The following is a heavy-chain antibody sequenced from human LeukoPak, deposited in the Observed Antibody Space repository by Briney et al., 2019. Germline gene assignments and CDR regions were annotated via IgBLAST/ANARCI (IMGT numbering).Heavy chain of an antibody. CDR3: ARSIDYYGSGPTGY. Sequence: ASVKVSCKASGYTFTGYYMHWVRQAPGQGLVWMGWINPNSGGTNYAQKFQGWVTMTRDTSISTAYMELSRLRSDDTAVYYCARSIDYYGSGPTGYWGQGTLVTVSS. CDR1: GYTFTGYY. V-gene: IGHV1-2*04. D-gene: IGHD3-10*01. J-gene: IGHJ4*02. CDR2: INPNSGGT.